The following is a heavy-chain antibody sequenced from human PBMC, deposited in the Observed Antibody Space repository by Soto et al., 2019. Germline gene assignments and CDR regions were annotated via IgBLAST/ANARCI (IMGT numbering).Heavy chain of an antibody. V-gene: IGHV3-21*01. J-gene: IGHJ3*02. D-gene: IGHD3-16*01. CDR3: ARLSLYPRDAFAI. CDR1: GFTFSSYS. Sequence: GGSLRLSCAASGFTFSSYSMNWVRQAPGKGLEWVSSISSSSSYIYYADSVKGRFTISRDNAKNSLYLQMNSLRAEDTAVYYCARLSLYPRDAFAIWGQGTMVTVSS. CDR2: ISSSSSYI.